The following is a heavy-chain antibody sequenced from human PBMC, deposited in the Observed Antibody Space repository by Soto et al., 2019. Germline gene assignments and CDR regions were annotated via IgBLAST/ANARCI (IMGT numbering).Heavy chain of an antibody. Sequence: PSETLSLTCTVSGGSISSYYWSWIRQPPGKGLECIGYINYSGSTNYNPSLKSRVTISVDTSKNQFSLKVSSVTAADTAVYYCARARPTSIITMVRGVLNWFAPWGQGTLVTVSS. V-gene: IGHV4-59*01. CDR3: ARARPTSIITMVRGVLNWFAP. CDR1: GGSISSYY. CDR2: INYSGST. D-gene: IGHD3-10*01. J-gene: IGHJ5*02.